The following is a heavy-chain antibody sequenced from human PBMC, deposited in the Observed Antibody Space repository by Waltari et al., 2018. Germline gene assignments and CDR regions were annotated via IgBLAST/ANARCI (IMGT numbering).Heavy chain of an antibody. J-gene: IGHJ3*02. CDR2: INHSGST. V-gene: IGHV4-34*01. CDR1: GGSFGGYY. Sequence: QVQLQQWGAGLLKPSETLSLTCAVYGGSFGGYYWSWIRQPPGKGLGWIGEINHSGSTNYNPSLKSRVTISVDTSKNQFSLKLSSVTAADTAVYYCARGGGVYGWPRYSKQLPRAFDIWGQGTMVTVSS. D-gene: IGHD2-2*01. CDR3: ARGGGVYGWPRYSKQLPRAFDI.